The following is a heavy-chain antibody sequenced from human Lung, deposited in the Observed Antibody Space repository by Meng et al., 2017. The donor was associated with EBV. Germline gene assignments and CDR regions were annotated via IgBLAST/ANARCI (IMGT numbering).Heavy chain of an antibody. J-gene: IGHJ4*02. CDR1: GDTFTNSG. CDR2: IRAYNSNP. Sequence: QVPLVQSGAEVTQPAPSVKVALQASGDTFTNSGISWVRQTPGQGLEWMGWIRAYNSNPTYVQKLQGSVAMTTDTSTRTSYMELRSLRSSDTAVDYCMRDKYYCGQRNLVTVSS. CDR3: MRDKYY. V-gene: IGHV1-18*01.